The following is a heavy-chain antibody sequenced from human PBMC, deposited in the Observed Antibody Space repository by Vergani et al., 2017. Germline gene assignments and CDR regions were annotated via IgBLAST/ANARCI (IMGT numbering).Heavy chain of an antibody. D-gene: IGHD5-18*01. Sequence: VQLVQSGAEVKKPGASVKVSCKASGYTFTDYYMHWVQQAPGKGLEWMGLVDPEDGETIYAEKFQGRVTITADTSTDTAYMELSSLRSEDTAVYYCATAIPKYSYGPEAFDIWGQGTMVTVSS. V-gene: IGHV1-69-2*01. CDR3: ATAIPKYSYGPEAFDI. J-gene: IGHJ3*02. CDR1: GYTFTDYY. CDR2: VDPEDGET.